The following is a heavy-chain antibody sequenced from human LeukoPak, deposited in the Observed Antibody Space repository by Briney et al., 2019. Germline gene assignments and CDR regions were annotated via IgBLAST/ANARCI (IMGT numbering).Heavy chain of an antibody. CDR1: GFTFSDQY. CDR3: TTSSDSSGYRAFDI. V-gene: IGHV3-72*01. Sequence: GGSLRLSCAASGFTFSDQYMDSVRQAPGKGLEWVARTRNKANSYTTEYAESVKGRFTISRDVSKTSLYLQMNRLKTEDTAVYYCTTSSDSSGYRAFDIWGQGTMVTVSS. D-gene: IGHD3-22*01. CDR2: TRNKANSYTT. J-gene: IGHJ3*02.